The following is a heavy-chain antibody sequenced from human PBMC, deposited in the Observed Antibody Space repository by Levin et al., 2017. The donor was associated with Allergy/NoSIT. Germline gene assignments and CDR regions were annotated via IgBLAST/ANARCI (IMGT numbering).Heavy chain of an antibody. CDR1: GFTFSDPY. CDR2: SRNKANSYTT. CDR3: TRGWPAQFDF. V-gene: IGHV3-72*01. D-gene: IGHD2-15*01. Sequence: GGSLRLSCAASGFTFSDPYMDWVRQAPGKGLEWVGRSRNKANSYTTEYAASVKGRFSISRDDSKNSLFLQMNSLRIEDTAVYYCTRGWPAQFDFWGQGTLVTVSS. J-gene: IGHJ4*02.